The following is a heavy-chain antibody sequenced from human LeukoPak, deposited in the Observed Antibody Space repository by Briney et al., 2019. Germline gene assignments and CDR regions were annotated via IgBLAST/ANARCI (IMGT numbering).Heavy chain of an antibody. D-gene: IGHD2-15*01. Sequence: PSETLSLTCTVSGGSISSYYWSWIRQPAGKGLEWIGRIYTSGSTYYNPSLKSRVTISVDTSKNQFSLKLSSVTAADTAVYYCARDLLDCSGGSCYIYMDVWGKGTTVTVSS. V-gene: IGHV4-4*07. J-gene: IGHJ6*03. CDR3: ARDLLDCSGGSCYIYMDV. CDR1: GGSISSYY. CDR2: IYTSGST.